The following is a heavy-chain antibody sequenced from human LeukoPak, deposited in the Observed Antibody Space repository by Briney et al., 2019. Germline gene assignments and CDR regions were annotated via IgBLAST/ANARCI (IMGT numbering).Heavy chain of an antibody. CDR3: ARGGPFGRYDSSGYPPES. CDR2: MNPNRGNT. J-gene: IGHJ4*02. Sequence: GASVQVSCKASGYTFANYDIIWVRQATGQGLEWMGWMNPNRGNTGYAQKFQGGVTLTRNASITTAYMELSSLRSEDTALYYCARGGPFGRYDSSGYPPESWGQVTLVTVAS. V-gene: IGHV1-8*01. CDR1: GYTFANYD. D-gene: IGHD3-22*01.